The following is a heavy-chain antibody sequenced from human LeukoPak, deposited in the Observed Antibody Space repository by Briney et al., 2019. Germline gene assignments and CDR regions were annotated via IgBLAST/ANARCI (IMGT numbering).Heavy chain of an antibody. CDR1: GDSVSSNSVT. V-gene: IGHV6-1*01. CDR3: ARRLTQYDCFDP. Sequence: SQTLSLTCAISGDSVSSNSVTWNWIRQSPSRGLEWLGRTYYRSTWYNDYAVSVRGRITVNPDTSKNQFSLHLNSVAPEDTAIYYCARRLTQYDCFDPWGQGILVTVSS. J-gene: IGHJ5*02. CDR2: TYYRSTWYN. D-gene: IGHD2-2*01.